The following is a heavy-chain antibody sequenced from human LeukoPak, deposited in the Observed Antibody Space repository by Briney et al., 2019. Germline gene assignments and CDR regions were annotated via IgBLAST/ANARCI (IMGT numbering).Heavy chain of an antibody. Sequence: PGGSLRLSCAASGFIFYSYAMSWVRQAPGKGLEWVSTISDSGGSTYYADSVKGRFTISRDNSKNTLYLQMNSLRAEDTAVYYCAKAGSSDYYYFDYWGQGTLVTVSS. CDR1: GFIFYSYA. J-gene: IGHJ4*02. CDR2: ISDSGGST. V-gene: IGHV3-23*01. D-gene: IGHD3-22*01. CDR3: AKAGSSDYYYFDY.